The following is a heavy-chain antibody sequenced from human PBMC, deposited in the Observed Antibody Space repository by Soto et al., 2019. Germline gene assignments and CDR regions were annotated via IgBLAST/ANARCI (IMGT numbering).Heavy chain of an antibody. CDR2: INSDGSST. D-gene: IGHD3-3*01. CDR1: GFTFSSYW. Sequence: GGSLRLSCAASGFTFSSYWMHWVRQAPGKGLVWVSRINSDGSSTSYADSVKGRFTISRDNAKNTVYLQMNSLRAEDTAVYYCAKSGDFWLYYMDVWGKGTAVTVSS. CDR3: AKSGDFWLYYMDV. V-gene: IGHV3-74*01. J-gene: IGHJ6*03.